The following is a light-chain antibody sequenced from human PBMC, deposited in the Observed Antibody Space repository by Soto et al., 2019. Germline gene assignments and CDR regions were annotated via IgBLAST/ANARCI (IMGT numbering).Light chain of an antibody. Sequence: QSVLTQPPSVSAAPGQTVTISCSGSSYNIGGNYVSWYVQLPGTAPKFLIYGNNKRPSGIPDRFSGSKSGTSATLGITGLQTEDEADYYCATWDSSLGSVVFGGGTQLTVL. CDR1: SYNIGGNY. CDR2: GNN. V-gene: IGLV1-51*01. CDR3: ATWDSSLGSVV. J-gene: IGLJ3*02.